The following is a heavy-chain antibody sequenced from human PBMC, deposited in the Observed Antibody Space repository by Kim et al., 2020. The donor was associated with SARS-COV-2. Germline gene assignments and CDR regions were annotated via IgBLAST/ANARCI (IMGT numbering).Heavy chain of an antibody. CDR3: ARPSEIAARPTSNAFDI. D-gene: IGHD6-6*01. V-gene: IGHV1-69*13. Sequence: SVKVSCKASGGTFSSYAISWVRQAPGQGLEWMGGIIPIFGTANYAQKFQGRVTITADESTSTAYMELSSLRSEDTAVYYCARPSEIAARPTSNAFDIWGQGTMVTVSS. J-gene: IGHJ3*02. CDR1: GGTFSSYA. CDR2: IIPIFGTA.